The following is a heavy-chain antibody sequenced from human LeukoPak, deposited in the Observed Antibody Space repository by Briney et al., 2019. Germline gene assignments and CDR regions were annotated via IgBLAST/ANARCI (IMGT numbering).Heavy chain of an antibody. Sequence: ASVKVSCKVSGHTLTELAMHWVRQAPGKGLEWMGGFDPEDGETIYAQKFQGRVTMTEDTSTDTAYMELSSLRSEDTAVYYCATDLPYSSSWYWFDPWGQGTLVTVSS. J-gene: IGHJ5*02. V-gene: IGHV1-24*01. D-gene: IGHD6-13*01. CDR1: GHTLTELA. CDR3: ATDLPYSSSWYWFDP. CDR2: FDPEDGET.